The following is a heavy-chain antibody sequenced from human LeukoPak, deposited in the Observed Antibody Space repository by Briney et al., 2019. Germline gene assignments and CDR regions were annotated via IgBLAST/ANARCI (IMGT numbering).Heavy chain of an antibody. V-gene: IGHV4-59*08. CDR2: IHYSGNS. Sequence: SETLSLTCSVSGDSISSFYWNWLRQSPGKGLEWIGNIHYSGNSNYNPSLKSRVTISIDTSRKQFFLKLSSVTAADTAVYYCVLAPNSNWFDFWGQGTQVTVSS. CDR1: GDSISSFY. D-gene: IGHD2-8*01. J-gene: IGHJ5*01. CDR3: VLAPNSNWFDF.